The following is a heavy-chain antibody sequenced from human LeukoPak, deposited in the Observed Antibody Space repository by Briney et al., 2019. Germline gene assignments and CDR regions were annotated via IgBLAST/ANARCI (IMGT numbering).Heavy chain of an antibody. J-gene: IGHJ4*02. CDR1: GFTFSSSA. CDR2: ISGSSGST. V-gene: IGHV3-23*01. CDR3: ARGSVDTAMAGDY. D-gene: IGHD5-18*01. Sequence: PGGSLRLSCAASGFTFSSSAMSWVRQAPGKGLEWVSAISGSSGSTYYADSVKGRFTISRDNSKNTLYLQMNSLRAEDTAVYYCARGSVDTAMAGDYWGQGTLVTVSS.